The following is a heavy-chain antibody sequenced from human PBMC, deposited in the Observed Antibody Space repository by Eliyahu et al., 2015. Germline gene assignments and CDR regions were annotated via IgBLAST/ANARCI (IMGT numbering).Heavy chain of an antibody. CDR2: IXPSDSYT. CDR1: GYSCTSYX. D-gene: IGHD6-13*01. V-gene: IGHV5-10-1*03. CDR3: ARRMISSSWHEDYYYYGMDV. J-gene: IGHJ6*02. Sequence: EVQLVQSGAEVKKPGESLRISCKXSGYSCTSYXXXXVRQXXGKGLEWMGRIXPSDSYTNYSPSFQGHVTISADKSISTAYLQWSSLKASDTAMYYCARRMISSSWHEDYYYYGMDVWGQGTTVTVSS.